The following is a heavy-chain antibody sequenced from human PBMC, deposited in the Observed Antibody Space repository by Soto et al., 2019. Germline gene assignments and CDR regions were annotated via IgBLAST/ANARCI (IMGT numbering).Heavy chain of an antibody. D-gene: IGHD3-22*01. CDR2: INWNGGNS. Sequence: PGGSLRLSCAASGLTFDDYGMSWVRQVPGKGLEWVSGINWNGGNSGYADSVKGRFTTSRDNAKNSLYLQMNSLRAEDTALYYCARQFYYDSSGYEYFDYWGQGTLVTVSS. CDR3: ARQFYYDSSGYEYFDY. V-gene: IGHV3-20*04. CDR1: GLTFDDYG. J-gene: IGHJ4*02.